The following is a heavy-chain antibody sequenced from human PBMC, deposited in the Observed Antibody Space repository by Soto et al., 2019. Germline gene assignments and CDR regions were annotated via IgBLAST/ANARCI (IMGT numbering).Heavy chain of an antibody. D-gene: IGHD2-15*01. CDR1: GGTFSSYT. V-gene: IGHV1-69*02. Sequence: QVQLVQSGAEVKKPGSSVKVSCKASGGTFSSYTISWVRQAPGQGLEWMGRIIPILGIANYAQKFQGRVTITADKSTSTASMERSSLRSEDTAVYYWARAAGYCSGGSCLGRGGMDVWGKGTTVTVSS. CDR2: IIPILGIA. CDR3: ARAAGYCSGGSCLGRGGMDV. J-gene: IGHJ6*04.